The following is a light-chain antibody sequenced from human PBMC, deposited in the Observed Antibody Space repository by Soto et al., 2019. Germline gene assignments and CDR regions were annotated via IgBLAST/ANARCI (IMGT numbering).Light chain of an antibody. J-gene: IGLJ2*01. V-gene: IGLV2-8*01. CDR1: SSDLGGYNY. CDR3: SSYAGSNNHVV. CDR2: EVS. Sequence: QSALTQPPSASGSPGQSVTISCTGTSSDLGGYNYVSWYQQHPGKAPKLMIYEVSKRPSGVPDRFSGSKSGNTASLTVSGLQAEDEADYYCSSYAGSNNHVVFGGVTKVTVL.